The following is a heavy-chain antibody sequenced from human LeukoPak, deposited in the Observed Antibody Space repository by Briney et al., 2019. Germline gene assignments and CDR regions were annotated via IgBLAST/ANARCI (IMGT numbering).Heavy chain of an antibody. V-gene: IGHV3-48*01. D-gene: IGHD4/OR15-4a*01. CDR2: ISSSSSTI. J-gene: IGHJ4*02. CDR3: ARGAPQLDY. Sequence: PGGSLRLSCAASGFTFSSYSMNWVRQAPGKGLEWVSYISSSSSTIYYADSVKGRFTISRDNAKNSLYLQMNSLRAEDTAVYYCARGAPQLDYWGQGTLDTVSS. CDR1: GFTFSSYS.